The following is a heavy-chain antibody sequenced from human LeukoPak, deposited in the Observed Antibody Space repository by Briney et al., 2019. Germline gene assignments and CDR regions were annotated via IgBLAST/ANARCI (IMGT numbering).Heavy chain of an antibody. D-gene: IGHD3-16*02. CDR2: IFPGDSDA. CDR1: GYSFTNYW. J-gene: IGHJ4*02. V-gene: IGHV5-51*01. Sequence: GESLKISCKGSGYSFTNYWIAWVRQMPGKGLEWMGIIFPGDSDARYSPSFQGQVTISVDKSINTAYVQWSSLKASDSAMYYCARHHYDYVWGSYRHFDYWGQGTLVTVSS. CDR3: ARHHYDYVWGSYRHFDY.